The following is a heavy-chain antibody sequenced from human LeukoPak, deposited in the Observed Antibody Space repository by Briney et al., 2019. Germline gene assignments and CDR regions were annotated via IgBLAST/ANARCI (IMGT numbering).Heavy chain of an antibody. CDR1: GGSFSGHY. CDR3: ATDIGEVGAGPGGY. D-gene: IGHD1-26*01. CDR2: INHSGST. Sequence: PSETLSLTCAVYGGSFSGHYWGWIRPPPGKGLEWIGEINHSGSTNYNPSLKSRVTISVDTSKNQFSFKQSSVTAADTAVYYCATDIGEVGAGPGGYWGQGTLVTVSS. V-gene: IGHV4-34*01. J-gene: IGHJ4*02.